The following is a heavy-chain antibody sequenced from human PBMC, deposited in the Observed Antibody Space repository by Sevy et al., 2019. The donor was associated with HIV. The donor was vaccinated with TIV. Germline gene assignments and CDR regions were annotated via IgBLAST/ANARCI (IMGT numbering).Heavy chain of an antibody. V-gene: IGHV1-24*01. CDR3: ATTKDYYNNSGDPFDY. D-gene: IGHD3-22*01. J-gene: IGHJ4*02. CDR2: FDPEDGET. CDR1: GYTLTKLS. Sequence: ASVKVSCKVSGYTLTKLSMHWVRQAPGKGLEWMGSFDPEDGETIHAQRFQGRLSMTEDTSTETAYKKLSSMSYEDTAVYYCATTKDYYNNSGDPFDYWGQGSLVTVSS.